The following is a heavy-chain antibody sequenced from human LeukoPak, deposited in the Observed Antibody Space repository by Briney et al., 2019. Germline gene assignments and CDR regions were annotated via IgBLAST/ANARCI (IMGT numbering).Heavy chain of an antibody. D-gene: IGHD3-3*01. Sequence: PGGSLRLSCAASGFTFSSYGMHWVRQAPGKGLEWVSAISGSGGSTYYADSVKGRFTISRDNSKNTLYLQMNSLRAEDTAVYYCAKGPISDLEWLEEATLDYWGQGTLVTVSS. CDR3: AKGPISDLEWLEEATLDY. J-gene: IGHJ4*02. CDR2: ISGSGGST. V-gene: IGHV3-23*01. CDR1: GFTFSSYG.